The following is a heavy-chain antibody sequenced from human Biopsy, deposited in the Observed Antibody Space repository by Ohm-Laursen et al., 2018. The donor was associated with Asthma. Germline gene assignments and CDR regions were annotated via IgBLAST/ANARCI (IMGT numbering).Heavy chain of an antibody. V-gene: IGHV1-69*04. CDR3: ARSYDTDSYPVLVLDY. CDR2: ILTKFDIT. Sequence: GASVKVSCKASGGSFSNFAFSWVRQAPGHGIEWKGTILTKFDITSYAEKFQGRVTITADKSTSTTYMELSRLRSEDTAVYYCARSYDTDSYPVLVLDYWGQGTLVTVSS. J-gene: IGHJ4*02. CDR1: GGSFSNFA. D-gene: IGHD3-22*01.